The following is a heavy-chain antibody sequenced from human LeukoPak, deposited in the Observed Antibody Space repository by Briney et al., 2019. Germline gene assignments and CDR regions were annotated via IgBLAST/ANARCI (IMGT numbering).Heavy chain of an antibody. CDR2: IYTSGST. V-gene: IGHV4-61*02. CDR3: ACLTTADAFDI. Sequence: SQTLSLTCTVSGGSISSGSYYWSWIRQPAGKGLEWIGRIYTSGSTNYNPSLKSRVTISVDTSKNQFSLKLSSVTAADTAVYYCACLTTADAFDIWGQGTMVTVSS. CDR1: GGSISSGSYY. J-gene: IGHJ3*02. D-gene: IGHD3-22*01.